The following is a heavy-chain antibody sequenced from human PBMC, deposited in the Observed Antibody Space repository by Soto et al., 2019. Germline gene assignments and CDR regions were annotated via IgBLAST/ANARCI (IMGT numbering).Heavy chain of an antibody. Sequence: GASVKVSCRTSGYSLTAYAMHWVRQAPGRSLEPMGWINADNSSTKVSERFQGRVTITRDTVANTVYLELSSLTSEDTAVYYCARYFFDSTGYFDYWGQGTPVTVSS. D-gene: IGHD2-8*02. CDR2: INADNSST. CDR1: GYSLTAYA. J-gene: IGHJ4*02. V-gene: IGHV1-3*01. CDR3: ARYFFDSTGYFDY.